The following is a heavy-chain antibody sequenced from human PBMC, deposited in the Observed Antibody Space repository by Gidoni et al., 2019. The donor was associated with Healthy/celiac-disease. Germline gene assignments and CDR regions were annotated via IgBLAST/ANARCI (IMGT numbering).Heavy chain of an antibody. CDR3: AKDPRAVAGKRGYFQH. V-gene: IGHV3-23*01. J-gene: IGHJ1*01. CDR1: GFTFSSYA. D-gene: IGHD6-19*01. CDR2: IRGSGGST. Sequence: EVQLLESGGGLVQPGGSLRLSCAASGFTFSSYAMSWVRQAPGKGLEWVSAIRGSGGSTYYADSVKGRFTISRDNSKNTLYLQMNSLRAEDTAVYYCAKDPRAVAGKRGYFQHWGQGTLVTVSS.